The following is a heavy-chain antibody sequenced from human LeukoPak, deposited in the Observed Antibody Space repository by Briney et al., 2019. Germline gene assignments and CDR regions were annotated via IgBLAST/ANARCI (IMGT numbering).Heavy chain of an antibody. Sequence: GASVKVSCKASGGTFSSYAISWVRQAPGQGLEWMGRIIPILGIANYAQKFQGRVTMTRDTSISTAYMELSRLRSDDTAMYYCANLPLNSGVDYWGQGTLVTVSS. D-gene: IGHD1-26*01. J-gene: IGHJ4*02. CDR1: GGTFSSYA. CDR3: ANLPLNSGVDY. CDR2: IIPILGIA. V-gene: IGHV1-69*04.